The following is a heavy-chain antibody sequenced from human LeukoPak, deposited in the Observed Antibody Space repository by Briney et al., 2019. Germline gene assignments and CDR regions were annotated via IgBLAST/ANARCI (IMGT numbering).Heavy chain of an antibody. J-gene: IGHJ4*02. V-gene: IGHV3-30-3*01. CDR1: GFTFSSYA. CDR2: ISYDGSNK. Sequence: PGRSLRLSCAASGFTFSSYAMHLVRQASGKGLEWVAVISYDGSNKYYADSVKGRFTISRDNSKNTLYLQMNSLRAEDTAVYYCARDVSGFDYWGQGSLVTVSS. D-gene: IGHD3-10*01. CDR3: ARDVSGFDY.